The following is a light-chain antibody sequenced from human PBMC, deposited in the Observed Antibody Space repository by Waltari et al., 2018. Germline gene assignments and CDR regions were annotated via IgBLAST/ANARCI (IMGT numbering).Light chain of an antibody. V-gene: IGKV3D-15*01. CDR3: LQRSNWPRT. CDR2: GAS. J-gene: IGKJ1*01. CDR1: QSVSSS. Sequence: EIVMTQSPATLSLSPGERATLPCRASQSVSSSLAWYQQKPGQAPRLLIYGASSRATGIPDRFSGSGSGTDFTLTISSLEPEDVGVYYCLQRSNWPRTFGQGTKVEIK.